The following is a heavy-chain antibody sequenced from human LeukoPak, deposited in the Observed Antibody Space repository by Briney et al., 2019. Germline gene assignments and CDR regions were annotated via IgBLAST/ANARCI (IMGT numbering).Heavy chain of an antibody. J-gene: IGHJ6*03. CDR3: ARASAFGEFRTGYYYYMDV. D-gene: IGHD3-10*01. Sequence: SETLSLTCTVSGGSISSYYWSWIRQPPGKGPEWIGYIYYSGSTNYNPSLKSRVTISVDTSKNQFSLKLSSVTAADTAVYYCARASAFGEFRTGYYYYMDVWGKGTTVTISS. V-gene: IGHV4-59*01. CDR2: IYYSGST. CDR1: GGSISSYY.